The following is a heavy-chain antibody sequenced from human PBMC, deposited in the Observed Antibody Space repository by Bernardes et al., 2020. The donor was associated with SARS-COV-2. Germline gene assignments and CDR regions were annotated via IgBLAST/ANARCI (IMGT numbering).Heavy chain of an antibody. Sequence: GGSLRLSCAASDFSVSSNYMSWVRQAPGKGLEWVSIIYRGGNTYYADSVKGRFTVSRDNSQNTLYLLMNSLRPDDTAVYYCAGGPMASVNGPGPYFDHWGQGTLVTVSS. J-gene: IGHJ4*02. V-gene: IGHV3-66*02. CDR3: AGGPMASVNGPGPYFDH. CDR1: DFSVSSNY. CDR2: IYRGGNT. D-gene: IGHD5-12*01.